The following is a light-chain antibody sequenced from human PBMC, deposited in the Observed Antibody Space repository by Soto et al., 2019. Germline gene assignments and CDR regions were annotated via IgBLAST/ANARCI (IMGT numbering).Light chain of an antibody. CDR3: QQRSNWPRGIT. V-gene: IGKV3-11*01. Sequence: EIVLTQSPATLSLSPGERDTISCRASQSVSSYLAWYQQKPGQAPRLLIYDASNRATGIPARFSGSGSGTDFTLTISSLEPEDFAVYYCQQRSNWPRGITFGQGTRLEIK. J-gene: IGKJ5*01. CDR1: QSVSSY. CDR2: DAS.